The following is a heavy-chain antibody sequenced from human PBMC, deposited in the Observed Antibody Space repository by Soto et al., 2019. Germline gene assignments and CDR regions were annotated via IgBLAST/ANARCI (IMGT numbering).Heavy chain of an antibody. Sequence: GGSLRLSCAAPGFTFSSYTMNWVRLAPGKGLEWVSSISSSSSYIYYADSVKGRFTISRDDAKNSLYLQMNGLRAEDTAVYYCGRILIIGTTRGSYFDYWGQGTLVTVSS. V-gene: IGHV3-21*01. CDR1: GFTFSSYT. J-gene: IGHJ4*02. CDR3: GRILIIGTTRGSYFDY. D-gene: IGHD1-20*01. CDR2: ISSSSSYI.